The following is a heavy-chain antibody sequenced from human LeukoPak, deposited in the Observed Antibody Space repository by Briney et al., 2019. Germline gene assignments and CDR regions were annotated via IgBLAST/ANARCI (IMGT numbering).Heavy chain of an antibody. CDR2: ISYDGSNK. CDR3: AKDRFIAVAGTGYFDY. Sequence: GRSLRLSCAASGFTFSGYCMHWVRQAPGKWLEWVALISYDGSNKYYADSVKGRFTISRDNSKNTLYLQMNSLRAEDTAVYYCAKDRFIAVAGTGYFDYWGHGTLVTVSS. J-gene: IGHJ4*01. CDR1: GFTFSGYC. V-gene: IGHV3-30*18. D-gene: IGHD6-19*01.